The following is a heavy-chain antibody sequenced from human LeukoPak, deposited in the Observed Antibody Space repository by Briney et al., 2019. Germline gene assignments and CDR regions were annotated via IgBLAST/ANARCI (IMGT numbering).Heavy chain of an antibody. CDR1: GGSISSYY. CDR2: IYTSGST. CDR3: ARDVKWELVRWFDP. V-gene: IGHV4-4*07. Sequence: SETLSLTCTVSGGSISSYYWSWIRQPAGKGLEWIGRIYTSGSTNYNPSLKSRVTMSADTSKNQFSLKLSSVTAAVTAVYYCARDVKWELVRWFDPWGQGTLVTVSS. J-gene: IGHJ5*02. D-gene: IGHD1-26*01.